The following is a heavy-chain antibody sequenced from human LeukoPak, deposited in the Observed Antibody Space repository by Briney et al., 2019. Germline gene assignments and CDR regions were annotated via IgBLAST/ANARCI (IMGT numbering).Heavy chain of an antibody. CDR1: GFTFSNFA. Sequence: PGGSLRLPCAASGFTFSNFAMTWVRQAPGKGLEWVSSIVGSSSTYYADSLKGRFTISRDNAKNSLFLQMNSLRDEDTAVYYCARASPQFDLRGQGALVTVSS. CDR3: ARASPQFDL. J-gene: IGHJ4*02. CDR2: IVGSSST. V-gene: IGHV3-21*06.